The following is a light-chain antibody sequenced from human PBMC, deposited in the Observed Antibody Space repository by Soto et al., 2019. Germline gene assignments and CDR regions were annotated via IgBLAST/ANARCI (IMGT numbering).Light chain of an antibody. V-gene: IGKV3-11*01. Sequence: EIVLTQSPAALSLSPGERATLSSGASRSVSSYLAWYQQKAGQAPRLLIYEASYRATGIPARFSGSGSGTDFTLTISTLEPEDFAVYYCQHRSDWPPRLTFGGGTKVEIK. CDR3: QHRSDWPPRLT. J-gene: IGKJ4*01. CDR2: EAS. CDR1: RSVSSY.